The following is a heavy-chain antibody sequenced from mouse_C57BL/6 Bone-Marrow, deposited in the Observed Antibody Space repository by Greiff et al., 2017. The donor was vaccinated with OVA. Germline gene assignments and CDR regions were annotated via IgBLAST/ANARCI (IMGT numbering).Heavy chain of an antibody. CDR2: IYPRSGNT. D-gene: IGHD2-5*01. J-gene: IGHJ2*01. V-gene: IGHV1-81*01. CDR3: ARESNQYYFDY. CDR1: GYTFTSYG. Sequence: VQLQESGAELARPGASVKLSCKASGYTFTSYGISWVKQRTGQGLEWIGEIYPRSGNTYYNEKFKGKATLTADKSSSTAYMELRSLTSEDSAVYFCARESNQYYFDYWGQGTTLTVSS.